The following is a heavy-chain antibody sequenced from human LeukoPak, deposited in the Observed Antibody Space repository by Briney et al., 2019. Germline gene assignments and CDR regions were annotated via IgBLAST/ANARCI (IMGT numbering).Heavy chain of an antibody. J-gene: IGHJ4*02. CDR1: GYTFTGYY. CDR2: INPNSGGT. D-gene: IGHD6-13*01. Sequence: ASVKVSCKASGYTFTGYYMHWVRQAPGQGLEWMGWINPNSGGTNYAQKFQGRVTMTWDTSISTAYMELSRLRSDDTAVYYCARERYQKQQVDYWGQGTLVTVSS. V-gene: IGHV1-2*02. CDR3: ARERYQKQQVDY.